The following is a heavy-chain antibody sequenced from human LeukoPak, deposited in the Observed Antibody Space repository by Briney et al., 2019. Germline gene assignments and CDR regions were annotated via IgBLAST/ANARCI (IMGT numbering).Heavy chain of an antibody. Sequence: GGSLRLSCAISGFTFSACGLTWVRQAPGKGLEWVSYISRSGSTRYYADSVKGRFTISRDNAKNSLYLQMNSLRAEDTAVYYCARVATMVRVPLDALDIWGQGTMVSVSS. J-gene: IGHJ3*02. CDR1: GFTFSACG. CDR3: ARVATMVRVPLDALDI. V-gene: IGHV3-48*03. D-gene: IGHD3-10*01. CDR2: ISRSGSTR.